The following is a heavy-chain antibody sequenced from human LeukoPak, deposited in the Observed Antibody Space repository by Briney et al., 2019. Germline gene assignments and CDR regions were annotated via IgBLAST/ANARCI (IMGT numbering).Heavy chain of an antibody. CDR1: GGTFSSYA. V-gene: IGHV1-69*13. D-gene: IGHD3-22*01. CDR2: IIPIFGTA. J-gene: IGHJ4*02. CDR3: ASSGAYYDSSGYLTYFDY. Sequence: SVKVSCKASGGTFSSYAISWVRQAPGQGLEWMGGIIPIFGTANYAQKFQGRVTITADESTSTAYMELSSLRSEDTAVYYCASSGAYYDSSGYLTYFDYWGQGTLVTVSS.